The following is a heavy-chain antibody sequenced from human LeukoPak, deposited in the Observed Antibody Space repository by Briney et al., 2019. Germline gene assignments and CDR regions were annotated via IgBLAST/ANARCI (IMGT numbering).Heavy chain of an antibody. J-gene: IGHJ4*02. CDR3: ARDQNAFDY. CDR2: IYSDGTT. V-gene: IGHV3-53*01. CDR1: GFTVSRSY. Sequence: GGSLRLSCAASGFTVSRSYMNWARQAPGKGLEWVSVIYSDGTTYYAESVKGRFTISRDNSKNTLYLQMNSLRVEDTAVYYCARDQNAFDYWGQGTLVTVSS.